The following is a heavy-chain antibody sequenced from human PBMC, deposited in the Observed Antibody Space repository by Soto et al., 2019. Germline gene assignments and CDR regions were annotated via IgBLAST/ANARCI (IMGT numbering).Heavy chain of an antibody. J-gene: IGHJ4*02. V-gene: IGHV1-69*02. CDR3: ARGAATIGGYFDY. Sequence: QVQLVQSGAEVKKPGSSVKVSCKASGGTFSSYTISWVRQAPGQGLEWMGRIIPILGIANYAQKFQGRVTITAAKSTSTANMELSSLRSEDTAVYYCARGAATIGGYFDYWGQGTLVTVSS. CDR2: IIPILGIA. CDR1: GGTFSSYT. D-gene: IGHD2-15*01.